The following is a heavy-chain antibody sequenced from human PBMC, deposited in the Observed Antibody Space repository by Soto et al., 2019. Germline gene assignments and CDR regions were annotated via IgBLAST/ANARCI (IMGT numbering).Heavy chain of an antibody. Sequence: SVKVSCKASGGTFSSYAISWVRQAPGQGLEWMGGIIPIYGTANYAQKFQGRVTITADKSTSTAYMELRSLRSDDTAVYYCARGTTVETGNYWGQRTLVTVSS. D-gene: IGHD4-17*01. CDR2: IIPIYGTA. V-gene: IGHV1-69*06. CDR1: GGTFSSYA. J-gene: IGHJ4*02. CDR3: ARGTTVETGNY.